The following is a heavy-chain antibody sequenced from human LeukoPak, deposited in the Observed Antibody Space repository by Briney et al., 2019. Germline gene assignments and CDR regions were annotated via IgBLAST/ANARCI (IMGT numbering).Heavy chain of an antibody. CDR3: AKEVSYYYGMDV. CDR2: ISYDGSNK. Sequence: GGSLRLSCAASGFTFSSYGMHWVRQAPGKGLEWVAVISYDGSNKYYADSVKGRFTISRDNSKNTLYLQMNSLRAEDTAVYYCAKEVSYYYGMDVWGQGTLVTVSS. J-gene: IGHJ6*02. V-gene: IGHV3-30*18. CDR1: GFTFSSYG. D-gene: IGHD2-8*01.